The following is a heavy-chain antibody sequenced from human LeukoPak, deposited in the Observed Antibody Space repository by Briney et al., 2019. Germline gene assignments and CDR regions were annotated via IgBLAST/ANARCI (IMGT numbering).Heavy chain of an antibody. CDR1: GCTFDDYA. D-gene: IGHD6-13*01. CDR2: ISWNSGSI. Sequence: GGSLRLSCAASGCTFDDYAMHWVRQAPGKGLEWVSGISWNSGSIGYADSVKGRFTISRDNAKNSLYLQMNSLRAEDMALYYCAKDKGSSWYPYDAFDIWGQGTMVTVSS. J-gene: IGHJ3*02. CDR3: AKDKGSSWYPYDAFDI. V-gene: IGHV3-9*03.